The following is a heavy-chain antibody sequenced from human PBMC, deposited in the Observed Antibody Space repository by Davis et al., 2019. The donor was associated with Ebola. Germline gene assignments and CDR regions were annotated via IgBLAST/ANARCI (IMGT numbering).Heavy chain of an antibody. J-gene: IGHJ4*02. CDR2: INTNTGNP. D-gene: IGHD6-19*01. Sequence: ASVKVSCKASGYTLTRYGISWLRHAPGQGLEWMGWINTNTGNPTYAQGFTGRFIFSLDNSVSTAYLQISSLKAEDTAVYYCAREVAVAGSLVSDHWGQGTLVTVSS. V-gene: IGHV7-4-1*02. CDR3: AREVAVAGSLVSDH. CDR1: GYTLTRYG.